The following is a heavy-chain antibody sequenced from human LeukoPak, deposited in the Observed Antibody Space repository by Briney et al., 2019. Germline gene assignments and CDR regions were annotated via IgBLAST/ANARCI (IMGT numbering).Heavy chain of an antibody. D-gene: IGHD6-19*01. V-gene: IGHV3-30*04. J-gene: IGHJ4*02. CDR3: ARDAVAGTEYYFDY. CDR1: GFTFSSYA. CDR2: ISYDGSNK. Sequence: GRSLRLSCAASGFTFSSYAMHWVRQAPGKGLEWVAVISYDGSNKYYADSVKGRLTISRDNSKNTLYLQMNSLRAEDTAVYYCARDAVAGTEYYFDYWGQGTLVTVSS.